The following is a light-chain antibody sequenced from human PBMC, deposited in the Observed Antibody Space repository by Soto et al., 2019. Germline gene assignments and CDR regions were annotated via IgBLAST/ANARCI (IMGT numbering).Light chain of an antibody. Sequence: QSVLTQPASVSGSPGQSIIISCAGTSSDIGGYNYVSWYQQHPGKAPKVMIYEVSNRPSGVSNRFSGSKSGNTASLTISGLQAEDEADYYCSSYTSSSTLYVFGSGTKVTAL. CDR3: SSYTSSSTLYV. CDR2: EVS. V-gene: IGLV2-14*01. CDR1: SSDIGGYNY. J-gene: IGLJ1*01.